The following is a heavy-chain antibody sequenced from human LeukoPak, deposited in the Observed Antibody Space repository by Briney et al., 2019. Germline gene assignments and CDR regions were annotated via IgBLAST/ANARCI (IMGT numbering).Heavy chain of an antibody. CDR2: ISGSGSST. D-gene: IGHD2-15*01. Sequence: GGSLRLSCAASGFTFSSYAMSWVRQAPGKGLEWVSAISGSGSSTYYADSVKGRFTISRDNSKNTLYLQMSSLRAEDTAVYYCAKDLDIVVPRAFDYWGQGTLVTVSS. CDR3: AKDLDIVVPRAFDY. J-gene: IGHJ4*02. CDR1: GFTFSSYA. V-gene: IGHV3-23*01.